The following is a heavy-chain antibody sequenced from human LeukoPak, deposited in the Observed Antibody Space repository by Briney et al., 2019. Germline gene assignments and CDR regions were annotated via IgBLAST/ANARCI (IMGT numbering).Heavy chain of an antibody. CDR3: ARHGRGVQLWQQVDY. CDR1: GGSISSSSYY. J-gene: IGHJ4*02. CDR2: IYCSGST. D-gene: IGHD5-18*01. V-gene: IGHV4-39*01. Sequence: SETLSLTCTVSGGSISSSSYYWGWIRQPPGKGLEWIGSIYCSGSTYYNPPLKSRVTISVDTSKNQFSLKLSSVTAADTAVYYCARHGRGVQLWQQVDYWGQGTLVTVSS.